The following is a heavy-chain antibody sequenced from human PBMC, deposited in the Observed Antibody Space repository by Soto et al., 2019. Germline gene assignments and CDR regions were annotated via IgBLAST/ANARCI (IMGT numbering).Heavy chain of an antibody. Sequence: ASVXVSCKASGYTFTSYGISWVRQAPGQGLEWMGWISAYNGNTNYAQKLQGRVTMTTDTSTSTAYMELRSLRSDDTAVYYCARANEAARPSKFDYWGQGTLVTVSS. V-gene: IGHV1-18*01. J-gene: IGHJ4*02. CDR3: ARANEAARPSKFDY. CDR1: GYTFTSYG. CDR2: ISAYNGNT. D-gene: IGHD6-6*01.